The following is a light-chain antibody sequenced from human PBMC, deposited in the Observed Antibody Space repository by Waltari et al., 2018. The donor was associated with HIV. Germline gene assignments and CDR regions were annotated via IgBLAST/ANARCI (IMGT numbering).Light chain of an antibody. CDR1: SSDVGAYNT. CDR2: HVT. J-gene: IGLJ3*02. CDR3: CSYTASDTWV. Sequence: QSALTQPRSVSGSPGQSVTISCTGTSSDVGAYNTVSWYQQRPDKAPRLIISHVTERPSGGPERFSGSKAGNTASLTISVLQAEDEADYHCCSYTASDTWVFGGGTQLTVL. V-gene: IGLV2-11*01.